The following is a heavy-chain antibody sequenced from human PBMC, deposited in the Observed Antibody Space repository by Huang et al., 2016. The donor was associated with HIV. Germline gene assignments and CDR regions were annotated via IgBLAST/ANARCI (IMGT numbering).Heavy chain of an antibody. CDR3: ARLGYCGGDCYSGPFDH. CDR2: IYYSGRT. V-gene: IGHV4-59*11. D-gene: IGHD2-21*02. CDR1: GGTITNHY. J-gene: IGHJ4*02. Sequence: QVQLQESGPGLVKPSETLSLTCIVSGGTITNHYWSWIRQAPGKGLNWIGSIYYSGRTNYNPSLKSRVTMLVDSSKNQFSLKMSSVTAADTAVYYCARLGYCGGDCYSGPFDHWGQGIQVTVSS.